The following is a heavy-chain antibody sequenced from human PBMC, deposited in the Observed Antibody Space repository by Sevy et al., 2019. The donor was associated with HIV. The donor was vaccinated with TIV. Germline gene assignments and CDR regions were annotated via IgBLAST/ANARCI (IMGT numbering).Heavy chain of an antibody. CDR1: GYSISSGYY. J-gene: IGHJ6*02. Sequence: SETLSLTCAVSGYSISSGYYWGWIRQPPGKGLEWIGSIYHSGSTYYNPSLKSRVTISVDTSKNQFSLKLSSVTAADTAVDYCAREINAFTIFGVVISYRTDYGMDVWGQGTTVTVSS. CDR2: IYHSGST. CDR3: AREINAFTIFGVVISYRTDYGMDV. D-gene: IGHD3-3*01. V-gene: IGHV4-38-2*02.